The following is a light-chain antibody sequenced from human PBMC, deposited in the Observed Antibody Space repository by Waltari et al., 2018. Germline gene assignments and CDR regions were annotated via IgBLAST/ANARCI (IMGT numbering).Light chain of an antibody. CDR1: SRDVGGYNY. J-gene: IGLJ2*01. CDR3: CSYAGSYTFEV. V-gene: IGLV2-11*01. Sequence: QSALTQPRSVSGSPGQSVTLSCTGTSRDVGGYNYVSWYQQHPGKAPKLMIYDVSKRPSGVPDRFSGSKSGNTASLTISGLQAEDEADYYCCSYAGSYTFEVFGGGTKLTVL. CDR2: DVS.